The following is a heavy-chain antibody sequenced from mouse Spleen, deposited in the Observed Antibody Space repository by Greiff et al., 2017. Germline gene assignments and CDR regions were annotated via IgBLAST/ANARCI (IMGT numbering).Heavy chain of an antibody. J-gene: IGHJ4*01. CDR2: ISSGGSYT. D-gene: IGHD2-14*01. Sequence: EVKLVESGGGLVKPGGSLKLSCAASGFTFSSYAMSWVRQTPEKRLEWVATISSGGSYTYYPDSVKGRFTISRDNAKNTLYLQMSSLRSEDTAMYYCARKDYRPNYAMDYWGQGTSVTVSS. V-gene: IGHV5-9-1*01. CDR3: ARKDYRPNYAMDY. CDR1: GFTFSSYA.